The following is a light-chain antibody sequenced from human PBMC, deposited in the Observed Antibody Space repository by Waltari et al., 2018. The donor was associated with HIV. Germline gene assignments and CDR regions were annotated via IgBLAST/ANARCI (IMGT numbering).Light chain of an antibody. J-gene: IGLJ1*01. CDR1: SGTLARSH. CDR2: ANN. CDR3: QSHDNKIFYV. V-gene: IGLV6-57*01. Sequence: FILTQPPSVSESPGKTVTISCTRSSGTLARSHVQWYQQRPGSSPTTVIYANNQRPSGVPDRFSGSIDSSSNSASLTISGLRTEDEADYYCQSHDNKIFYVFGGGTYVTVL.